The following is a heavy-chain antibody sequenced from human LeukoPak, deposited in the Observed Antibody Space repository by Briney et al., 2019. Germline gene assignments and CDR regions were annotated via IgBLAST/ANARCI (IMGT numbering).Heavy chain of an antibody. Sequence: SQTLSLTCAISGDSVSSNAAAWHWIRQSPSRGLEWLGRTYYRSKWYTEYALSVKSRITINPDTSKNQFSLQLNSVTHEDTAVYYCAGGSSAFDIRGQGTMVTVSS. V-gene: IGHV6-1*01. CDR2: TYYRSKWYT. CDR1: GDSVSSNAAA. J-gene: IGHJ3*02. CDR3: AGGSSAFDI.